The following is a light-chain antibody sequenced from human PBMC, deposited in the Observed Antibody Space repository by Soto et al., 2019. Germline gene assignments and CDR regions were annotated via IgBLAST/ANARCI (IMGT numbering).Light chain of an antibody. CDR2: GAS. CDR3: QQYNNWPPYT. J-gene: IGKJ2*01. CDR1: QSVSSN. Sequence: EIVMTQSPATLSVSPWERATLSCRASQSVSSNLAWYQQKPGQAPRLLIYGASTRATGIPARFSGSGSGTEFTLTISSLQSEDFAVYYCQQYNNWPPYTFGQGTMLEIK. V-gene: IGKV3-15*01.